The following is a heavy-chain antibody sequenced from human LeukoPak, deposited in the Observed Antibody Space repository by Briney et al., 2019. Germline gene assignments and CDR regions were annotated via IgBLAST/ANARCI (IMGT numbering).Heavy chain of an antibody. Sequence: ASVKVSCKASGYTFTGYYMHWVRQAPGQGLEWMGWINPNSGGTNYAQKFQGRVTMTRDTSISTAYMELSRLRSDDTAVYYCAREGPGTYYYGSGSYRWFDPWGQGTLVTVSS. J-gene: IGHJ5*02. CDR2: INPNSGGT. D-gene: IGHD3-10*01. V-gene: IGHV1-2*02. CDR3: AREGPGTYYYGSGSYRWFDP. CDR1: GYTFTGYY.